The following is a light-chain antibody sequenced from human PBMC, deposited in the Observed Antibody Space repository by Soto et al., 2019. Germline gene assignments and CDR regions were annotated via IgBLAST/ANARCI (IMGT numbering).Light chain of an antibody. V-gene: IGKV3-20*01. CDR2: GAS. J-gene: IGKJ1*01. Sequence: EIGLTQSPGTLSLSPGEIATLSCRASQSLSSTYLAWYPQKPGKAPRLLSYGASNMATGIPDRFSGSGSGTYFTLTINRLAPEDFAVYYCQQDGSSPLTFGRGTKVDVK. CDR3: QQDGSSPLT. CDR1: QSLSSTY.